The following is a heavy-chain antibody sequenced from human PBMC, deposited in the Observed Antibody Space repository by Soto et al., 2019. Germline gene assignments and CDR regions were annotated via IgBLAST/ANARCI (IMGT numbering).Heavy chain of an antibody. CDR3: AREPLTRRGYSYGPGIDY. V-gene: IGHV1-18*01. J-gene: IGHJ4*02. D-gene: IGHD5-18*01. CDR2: ISAYNGNT. Sequence: QDELVQSGAEVKKPGASVKVSCKASGYTFTSYGISWVRQAPGQGLEWMGWISAYNGNTNYAQKLQGRVTMTTDTSTSTAYMELRSLRSDDTAVYYCAREPLTRRGYSYGPGIDYWGQGTLVTVSS. CDR1: GYTFTSYG.